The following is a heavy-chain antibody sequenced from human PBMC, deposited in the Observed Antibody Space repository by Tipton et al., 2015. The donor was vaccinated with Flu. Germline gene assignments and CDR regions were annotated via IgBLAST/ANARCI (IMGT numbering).Heavy chain of an antibody. V-gene: IGHV1-2*02. CDR3: ARASSYSTFCLAF. CDR2: MNPSTGGT. J-gene: IGHJ4*02. D-gene: IGHD6-13*01. Sequence: QLVQSGAEMKIPGASVKVSCKASGYTFTNYYLHWVRQAPGQGLEWMGWMNPSTGGTKYAQRFQGKVTMTRDTSLSTAYLELSSLRSDDPAVYYCARASSYSTFCLAFWGPGTLVTVSS. CDR1: GYTFTNYY.